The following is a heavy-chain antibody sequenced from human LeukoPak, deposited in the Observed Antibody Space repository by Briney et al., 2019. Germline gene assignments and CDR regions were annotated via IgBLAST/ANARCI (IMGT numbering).Heavy chain of an antibody. Sequence: GGSLRLSCAASGFSVSSNYLSWVRQVPGKGLEGVADIYSDGTISYADSVKGRFTISRDNSENTLYLQMNSLRVEDTAVYYCAREVGGGASGLWGQGTLVTVSS. J-gene: IGHJ4*02. V-gene: IGHV3-66*01. CDR3: AREVGGGASGL. CDR2: IYSDGTI. D-gene: IGHD1-26*01. CDR1: GFSVSSNY.